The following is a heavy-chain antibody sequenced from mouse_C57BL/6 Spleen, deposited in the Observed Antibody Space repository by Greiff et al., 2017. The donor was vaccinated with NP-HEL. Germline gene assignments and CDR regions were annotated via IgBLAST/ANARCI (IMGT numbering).Heavy chain of an antibody. Sequence: QVQLKQPGAELVKPGASVKMSCKASGYTFTSYWITWVKQRPGQGLEWIGDIYPGSGSTNYNETFKSKATLTVDTSSSTAYMQLSSLTSEDSAVDYCARGYGNYGAMDYWGQGTSVTVSS. D-gene: IGHD2-10*02. V-gene: IGHV1-55*01. CDR3: ARGYGNYGAMDY. CDR1: GYTFTSYW. J-gene: IGHJ4*01. CDR2: IYPGSGST.